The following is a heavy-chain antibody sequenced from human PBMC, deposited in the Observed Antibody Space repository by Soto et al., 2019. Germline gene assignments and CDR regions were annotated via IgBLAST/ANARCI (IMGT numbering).Heavy chain of an antibody. V-gene: IGHV1-18*01. J-gene: IGHJ6*02. Sequence: ASVKVSFKASCYTFTSYGVSWVRQAPGQGLEWMGWISAYNGNTNYAQKLQGRVTMTTDTSTSTAYMELRSLRSDDTAVYYCARTEKLELRGYYRMDVWGQGTTVTVSS. CDR3: ARTEKLELRGYYRMDV. CDR1: CYTFTSYG. D-gene: IGHD1-7*01. CDR2: ISAYNGNT.